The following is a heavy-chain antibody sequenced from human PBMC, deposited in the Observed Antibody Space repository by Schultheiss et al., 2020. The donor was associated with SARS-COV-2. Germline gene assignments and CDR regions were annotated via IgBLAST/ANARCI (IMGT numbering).Heavy chain of an antibody. CDR1: GGSFSGYY. CDR2: INHSGST. D-gene: IGHD5-18*01. CDR3: ARSAYSYGSFDY. V-gene: IGHV4-34*01. J-gene: IGHJ4*02. Sequence: SETLSLTCAVYGGSFSGYYWSWIRQPPGKGLEWIGEINHSGSTNYNPSLKSRVTISVDTSKNQFSLKLRSVTAADTAVYYCARSAYSYGSFDYWGQGTLVTVSS.